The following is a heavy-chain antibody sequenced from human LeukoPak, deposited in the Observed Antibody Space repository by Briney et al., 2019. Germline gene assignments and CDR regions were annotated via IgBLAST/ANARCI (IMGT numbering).Heavy chain of an antibody. CDR1: GYTFTNYA. Sequence: ASVKVSCKTSGYTFTNYAIHWVRQAPGQRFEWMGWINAANGHTKYSQEFQGRITITRDTSATTAYMELSNLRSEDMALYYCARGRGPPNTNRDFYYYYYMDVWGTGTTVTVSS. CDR2: INAANGHT. J-gene: IGHJ6*03. V-gene: IGHV1-3*03. D-gene: IGHD3-10*01. CDR3: ARGRGPPNTNRDFYYYYYMDV.